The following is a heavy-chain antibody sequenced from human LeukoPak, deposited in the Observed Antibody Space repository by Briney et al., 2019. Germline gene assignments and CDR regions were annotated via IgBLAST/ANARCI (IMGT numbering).Heavy chain of an antibody. D-gene: IGHD3-22*01. CDR1: GYPFTTYG. V-gene: IGHV1-18*01. CDR2: ISTYNGDT. J-gene: IGHJ4*02. Sequence: ASVKVSCKASGYPFTTYGISWVRQAPGQGLEWMGWISTYNGDTNYAQKFQGRVIMTTDTSTSTAYIELRSLRSDDTAAYYCARVYGYYDSSGYYFDYWGQGTLVTVSS. CDR3: ARVYGYYDSSGYYFDY.